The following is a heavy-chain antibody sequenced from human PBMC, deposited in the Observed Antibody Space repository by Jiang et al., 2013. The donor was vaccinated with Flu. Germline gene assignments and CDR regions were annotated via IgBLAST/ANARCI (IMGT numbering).Heavy chain of an antibody. CDR2: INHSGTT. V-gene: IGHV4-34*01. J-gene: IGHJ3*02. CDR1: GGSFSGYF. Sequence: GSGLVKPSETLSLTCAVYGGSFSGYFWIWIRQPPGKGLEWIGEINHSGTTYYNPSLKSRVTLSVDTSKNQFSLNLRSVTAADTAAYYCARRKEGDCSGGDCYSSAFDIWGQGTMVTVSS. D-gene: IGHD2-15*01. CDR3: ARRKEGDCSGGDCYSSAFDI.